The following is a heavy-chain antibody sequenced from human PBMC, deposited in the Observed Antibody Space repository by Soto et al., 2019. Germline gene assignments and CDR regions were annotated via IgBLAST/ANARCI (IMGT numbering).Heavy chain of an antibody. D-gene: IGHD3-10*01. CDR3: VRDLDSSGSYYTDY. V-gene: IGHV1-18*01. CDR1: GYTFTTCG. CDR2: LSTYKGNT. Sequence: QVQLMQSGAEAKKPGASVKVSCKASGYTFTTCGISWVRQAPGQGLEWMGWLSTYKGNTNYAQKFQGRVTMTTDTSTSTAYMELRSLRSDDTAVYYCVRDLDSSGSYYTDYWGQGTLVTVSS. J-gene: IGHJ4*02.